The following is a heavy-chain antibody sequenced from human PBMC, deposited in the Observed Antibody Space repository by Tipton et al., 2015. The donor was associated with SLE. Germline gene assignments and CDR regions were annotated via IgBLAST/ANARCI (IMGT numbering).Heavy chain of an antibody. CDR3: THSTDYYYMDV. Sequence: TLSLTCSVSGVSINGGGYYWSWIRQHPGKGLEWIGHIYYSGNNHYNSSLKSRLTISVDTSKNQFSLKLTSVTPADTAVYYCTHSTDYYYMDVWGEGTTATVSS. V-gene: IGHV4-31*03. CDR1: GVSINGGGYY. CDR2: IYYSGNN. D-gene: IGHD5-18*01. J-gene: IGHJ6*03.